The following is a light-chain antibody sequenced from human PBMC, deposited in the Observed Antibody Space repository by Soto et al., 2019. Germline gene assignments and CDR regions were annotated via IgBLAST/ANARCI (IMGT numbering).Light chain of an antibody. CDR3: QQYGGSPRT. Sequence: GLSQSPAALSLSPGERATFSCRASESVSSNLAWYQQKPGQAPRLLVYGASNMATGIPDRFSGSGSGTDFTLTITRLEPEDFALYYCQQYGGSPRTFGQGTKVDI. CDR1: ESVSSN. V-gene: IGKV3-20*01. CDR2: GAS. J-gene: IGKJ1*01.